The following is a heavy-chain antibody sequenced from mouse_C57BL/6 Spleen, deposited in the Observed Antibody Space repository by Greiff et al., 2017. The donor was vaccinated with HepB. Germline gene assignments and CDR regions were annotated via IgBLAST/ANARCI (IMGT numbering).Heavy chain of an antibody. CDR1: GYAFSSYW. V-gene: IGHV1-80*01. CDR3: ARFYYYGSSLFFDY. CDR2: IYPGDGDT. Sequence: VKLMESGAELVKPGASVKISCKASGYAFSSYWMNWVKQRPGKVLEWIGQIYPGDGDTNYNGKFKGKATLTADKSSSTAYMQLSSLTSEDSAVYFCARFYYYGSSLFFDYWGQGTTLTVSS. J-gene: IGHJ2*01. D-gene: IGHD1-1*01.